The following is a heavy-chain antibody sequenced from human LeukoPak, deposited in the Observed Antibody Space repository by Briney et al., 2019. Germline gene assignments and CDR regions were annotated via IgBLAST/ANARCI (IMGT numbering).Heavy chain of an antibody. V-gene: IGHV4-59*01. CDR3: ARGVGGSYYALDS. CDR2: IYYSGTT. CDR1: GGSISSYY. J-gene: IGHJ4*02. D-gene: IGHD1-26*01. Sequence: PSETLSLTCTVSGGSISSYYWSWIRQPPGKGLEWLGYIYYSGTTNYNPSLKSRVTISVDTSKNQFSLKLSSVTAADTAVYYCARGVGGSYYALDSWGQGTLVTVSS.